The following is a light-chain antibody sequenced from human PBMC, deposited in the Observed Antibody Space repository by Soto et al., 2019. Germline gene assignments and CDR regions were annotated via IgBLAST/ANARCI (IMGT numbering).Light chain of an antibody. Sequence: QSALTQPASVSGSPGQSITISCTGTSSYVGNYDLVSWYQQHPGKAPKLMIYEGSKRPSGVSNRFSGSKSGNTASLTISGLQAEDEADYYCCSYAGSSTSVVFGGGTKLTVL. CDR2: EGS. CDR1: SSYVGNYDL. CDR3: CSYAGSSTSVV. J-gene: IGLJ2*01. V-gene: IGLV2-23*01.